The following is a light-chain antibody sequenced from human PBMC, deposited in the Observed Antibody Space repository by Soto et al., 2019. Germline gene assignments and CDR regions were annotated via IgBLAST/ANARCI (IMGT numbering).Light chain of an antibody. J-gene: IGKJ2*01. V-gene: IGKV1-39*01. CDR1: ESISND. CDR3: QQSYSTPPYT. Sequence: DIHMTQSPSSLSAYVGDRVTITCRASESISNDLYWYQQKPGKAPKLLIYAASNLQGGVPSRFSGSGSGTDFTLTISSLQPEDFATYYCQQSYSTPPYTFGQGTRLEIK. CDR2: AAS.